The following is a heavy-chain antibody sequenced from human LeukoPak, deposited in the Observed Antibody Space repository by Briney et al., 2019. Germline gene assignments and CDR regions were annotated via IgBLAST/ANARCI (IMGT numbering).Heavy chain of an antibody. CDR3: AKYLSAKGPPYALDV. D-gene: IGHD3-16*01. CDR2: ISSSGSTI. CDR1: GFTFSSYE. Sequence: PGGSLRLSCAASGFTFSSYEMNWVRQAPGKGLEWVSYISSSGSTIYYADSVKGRFTIPRDNSKNTLYLQMNRLRAEDTAVYYCAKYLSAKGPPYALDVWGQGTTVSVSS. V-gene: IGHV3-48*03. J-gene: IGHJ6*02.